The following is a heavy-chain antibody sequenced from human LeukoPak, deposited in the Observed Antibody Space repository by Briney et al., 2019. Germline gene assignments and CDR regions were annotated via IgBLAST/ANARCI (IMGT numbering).Heavy chain of an antibody. Sequence: SETLSLTCTVSGYSISSGYYWGWIRQPPGKGLEWIGSIYHSGSTYYNPSLKSRVTISVDTSKNQFSLKLSSVTAADTAVYYCAREDSSGWSDWVTDYMDVWGKGTTVTVSS. J-gene: IGHJ6*03. CDR1: GYSISSGYY. D-gene: IGHD6-19*01. V-gene: IGHV4-38-2*02. CDR2: IYHSGST. CDR3: AREDSSGWSDWVTDYMDV.